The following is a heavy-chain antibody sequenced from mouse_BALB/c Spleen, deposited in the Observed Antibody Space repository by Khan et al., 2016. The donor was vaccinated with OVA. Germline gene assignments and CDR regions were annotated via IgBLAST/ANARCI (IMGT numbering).Heavy chain of an antibody. CDR1: GYSFTGYF. J-gene: IGHJ2*01. D-gene: IGHD1-1*01. CDR2: INPHIGET. CDR3: ARIYRSDFDY. V-gene: IGHV1-20*02. Sequence: EVQLQQSGPELVKPGASVKISCKASGYSFTGYFMNWVMQRHGKSLEWIGRINPHIGETFYNQKFQGKATLTVAESSSTAHMELRSLASEDSAVYYCARIYRSDFDYWGQGTTLTVSS.